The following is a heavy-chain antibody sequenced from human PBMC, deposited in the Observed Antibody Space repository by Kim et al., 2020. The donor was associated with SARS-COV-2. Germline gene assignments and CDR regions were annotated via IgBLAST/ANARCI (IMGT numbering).Heavy chain of an antibody. CDR3: ARGSRPLLWFGESRGATFDY. Sequence: SETLSLTCAVYGGSFSGYYWSWIRQPPGKGLEWIGEINHSGSTNYNPSLKSRVTISVDTSKNQFSLKLSSVTAADTAVYYCARGSRPLLWFGESRGATFDYWGQGTLVTVSS. CDR2: INHSGST. V-gene: IGHV4-34*01. J-gene: IGHJ4*02. D-gene: IGHD3-10*01. CDR1: GGSFSGYY.